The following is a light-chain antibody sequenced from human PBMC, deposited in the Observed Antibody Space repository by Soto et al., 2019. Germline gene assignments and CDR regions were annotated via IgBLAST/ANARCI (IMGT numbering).Light chain of an antibody. J-gene: IGLJ1*01. CDR1: SGHSSYA. CDR2: LNSDGSH. V-gene: IGLV4-69*01. Sequence: QPVLTQSPSASASLGASVKLTCTLSSGHSSYAIAWHPQQPEKGPRYLMKLNSDGSHYKGGGIPDRFSGSSSGAERYLTISSLQSEDEADYYCQTWGTGIQVFGTGTKVTVL. CDR3: QTWGTGIQV.